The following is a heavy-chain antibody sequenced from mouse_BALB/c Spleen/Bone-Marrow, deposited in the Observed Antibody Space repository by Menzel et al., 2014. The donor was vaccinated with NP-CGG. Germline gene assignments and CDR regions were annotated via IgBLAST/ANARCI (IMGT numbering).Heavy chain of an antibody. Sequence: LVKTGASVKISCKASGYSFTGYYMHWVKQSNGKSLEWIGYISCYNGATSYNQKFKGKATFTVDTSSSTAYMQFNSLTSEDSAVYYCARRDWDGGYYFDYWGQGTTLTVSS. V-gene: IGHV1S34*01. D-gene: IGHD4-1*01. J-gene: IGHJ2*01. CDR3: ARRDWDGGYYFDY. CDR2: ISCYNGAT. CDR1: GYSFTGYY.